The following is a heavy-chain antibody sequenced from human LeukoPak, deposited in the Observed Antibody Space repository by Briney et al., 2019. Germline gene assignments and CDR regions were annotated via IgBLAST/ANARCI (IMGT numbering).Heavy chain of an antibody. CDR1: GYTFTGYY. Sequence: ASVKVSCKASGYTFTGYYMHWVRQAPGQGLEWMVWINTDSGGTNYAQKFQGRVTMTIDTSISTAYLELTRLTSDDTAVYYCARGEGSSIDYWGQGTLVTVSS. J-gene: IGHJ4*02. D-gene: IGHD6-13*01. CDR2: INTDSGGT. V-gene: IGHV1-2*02. CDR3: ARGEGSSIDY.